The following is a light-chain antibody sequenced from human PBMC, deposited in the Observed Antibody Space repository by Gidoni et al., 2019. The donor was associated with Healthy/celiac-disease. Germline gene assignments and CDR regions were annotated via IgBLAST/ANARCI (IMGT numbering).Light chain of an antibody. Sequence: IVTPQSPPPPPVAPGAPAFMSCRSSHRLLHCTGYNYLDWYLQKPGQSPQLLIFLGSNRAAGVPDRFSGSGSGTDFTLKISRVEADDVGVYYCMQSLQTPSTFGQGTKLEIK. CDR3: MQSLQTPST. CDR1: HRLLHCTGYNY. V-gene: IGKV2-28*01. J-gene: IGKJ2*02. CDR2: LGS.